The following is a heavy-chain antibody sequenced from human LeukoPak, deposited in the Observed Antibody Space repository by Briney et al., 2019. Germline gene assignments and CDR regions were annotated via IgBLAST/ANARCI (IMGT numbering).Heavy chain of an antibody. D-gene: IGHD6-6*01. CDR1: GYTFTGYY. Sequence: ASVKVSCKASGYTFTGYYMHWVRQAPGQGLEWMGWINPNSGGTNYAQKFQGRVTMTRDTSISTAYMELSRLRSDDTAVYYCASEFGGIAARRGRNWFDPWGQGTLVTVSS. CDR3: ASEFGGIAARRGRNWFDP. CDR2: INPNSGGT. J-gene: IGHJ5*02. V-gene: IGHV1-2*02.